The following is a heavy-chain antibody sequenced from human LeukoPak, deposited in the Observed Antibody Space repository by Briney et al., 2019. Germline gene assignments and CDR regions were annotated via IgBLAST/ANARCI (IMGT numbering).Heavy chain of an antibody. CDR1: GFTVSSNY. Sequence: GGSLRLSCAASGFTVSSNYISWVRQAPGKGLEWVSVIYSGGGTNYADSVKGRFTISRDNSKNTLYLQMNSLRAEDTAVYYCAKDSSGWLTGVYDYWGQGTLVTVSS. CDR2: IYSGGGT. V-gene: IGHV3-53*01. J-gene: IGHJ4*02. CDR3: AKDSSGWLTGVYDY. D-gene: IGHD6-19*01.